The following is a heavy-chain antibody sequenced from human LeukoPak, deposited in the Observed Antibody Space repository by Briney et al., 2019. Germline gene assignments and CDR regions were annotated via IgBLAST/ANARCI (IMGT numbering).Heavy chain of an antibody. V-gene: IGHV4-39*07. CDR2: IYYLGST. CDR1: GGSISSSSYY. Sequence: SETLSLTCTVSGGSISSSSYYWGWIRQPPGKGLEWIGSIYYLGSTYYNPSLKSRVTISVDTSKNQFSLKLSSVAAADTAVYYCARIPDDYDSSGYSNYYFDYWGQGTLVTVSS. D-gene: IGHD3-22*01. CDR3: ARIPDDYDSSGYSNYYFDY. J-gene: IGHJ4*02.